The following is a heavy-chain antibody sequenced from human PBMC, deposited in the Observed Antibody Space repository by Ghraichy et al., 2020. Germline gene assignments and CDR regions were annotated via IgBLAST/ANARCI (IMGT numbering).Heavy chain of an antibody. CDR3: ARLQSDNYYYYGMDV. J-gene: IGHJ6*02. V-gene: IGHV1-18*04. CDR1: GYTFTSYG. CDR2: ISAYNGNT. D-gene: IGHD4-11*01. Sequence: ASVKVSCKASGYTFTSYGISWVRQAPGQGLEWMGWISAYNGNTNYAQKLQGRVTMTTDTSTSTAYMELRSLRSDDTAVYYCARLQSDNYYYYGMDVWGQGTTVTVSS.